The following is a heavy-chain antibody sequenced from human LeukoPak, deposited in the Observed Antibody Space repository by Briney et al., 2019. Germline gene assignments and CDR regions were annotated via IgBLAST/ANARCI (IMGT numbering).Heavy chain of an antibody. CDR1: GGSFSGYY. Sequence: SETLSLTCAVYGGSFSGYYWSWIRQPPGKGLEWIGEINHSGSTNYNPSPKSRVTISVDTSKNQFSLKLSSVTAADTAVYYCARGDDYPAYYYYYYMDVWGKGTTVTVSS. CDR2: INHSGST. CDR3: ARGDDYPAYYYYYYMDV. V-gene: IGHV4-34*01. D-gene: IGHD4-11*01. J-gene: IGHJ6*03.